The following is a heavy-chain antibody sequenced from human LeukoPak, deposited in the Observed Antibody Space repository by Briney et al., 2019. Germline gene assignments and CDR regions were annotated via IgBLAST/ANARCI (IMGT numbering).Heavy chain of an antibody. CDR3: ARGATIAARPYFDY. CDR1: GYTLTSYY. D-gene: IGHD6-6*01. Sequence: GASVKVSCKASGYTLTSYYMHWVRQAPGQGLEWVGIINPGGGSTTYAEKFQGRVTMTRDTSTSTFYMELSSLRSEDAAMYYCARGATIAARPYFDYWGQGALVTVSS. CDR2: INPGGGST. J-gene: IGHJ4*02. V-gene: IGHV1-46*01.